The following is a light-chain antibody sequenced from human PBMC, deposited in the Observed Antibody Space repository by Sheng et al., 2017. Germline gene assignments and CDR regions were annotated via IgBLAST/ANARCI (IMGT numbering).Light chain of an antibody. J-gene: IGKJ4*01. CDR3: QQYHNWPPGAT. CDR2: GAS. Sequence: EIVMTQSPATLSVSPGESATLSCRASQSVGRDFAWYQQKPGQAPRLLIYGASTRATDIPARFSGSGSETEFTLTISSLHSEDFAIYYCQQYHNWPPGATFGGGTRVEIK. V-gene: IGKV3-15*01. CDR1: QSVGRD.